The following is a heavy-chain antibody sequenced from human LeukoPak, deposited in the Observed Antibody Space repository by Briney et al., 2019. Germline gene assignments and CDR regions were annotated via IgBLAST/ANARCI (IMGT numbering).Heavy chain of an antibody. V-gene: IGHV3-48*04. CDR3: ARAPYSSSWALPDFDY. CDR1: GFTFSNYW. J-gene: IGHJ4*02. Sequence: GGSLRLSCAASGFTFSNYWMSWVRQAPGKGLEWVSYISSSASPIYYADPVKGRFTISRDNAKNSLYLQMNSLRAEDTAVYYCARAPYSSSWALPDFDYWGQGTLVTVSS. CDR2: ISSSASPI. D-gene: IGHD6-13*01.